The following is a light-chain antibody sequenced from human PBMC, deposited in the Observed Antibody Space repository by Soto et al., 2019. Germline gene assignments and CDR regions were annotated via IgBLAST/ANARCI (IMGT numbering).Light chain of an antibody. V-gene: IGLV7-43*01. J-gene: IGLJ2*01. CDR3: LLYYGGSHVL. Sequence: QAVVTQEPSLTVSPGGTVTLTCASSTGAVTSGYYPNWFQQKPGQAPRALIYNTSNKHSWTPARFSGSLLGGKAALTLAGVQPEDEAEYYCLLYYGGSHVLFGGGTKLTVL. CDR1: TGAVTSGYY. CDR2: NTS.